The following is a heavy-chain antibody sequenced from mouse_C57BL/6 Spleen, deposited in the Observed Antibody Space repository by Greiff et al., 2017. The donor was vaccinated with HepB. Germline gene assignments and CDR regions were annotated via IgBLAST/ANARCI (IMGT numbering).Heavy chain of an antibody. V-gene: IGHV1-82*01. CDR1: GYAFSSSW. D-gene: IGHD2-5*01. Sequence: VQLQQSGPELVKPGASVKISCKASGYAFSSSWMNWVKQRPGKGLEWIGRIYPGDGDTNYNGKFKGKATLTADKSSSTAYMQLSSLTSEDSAVYFGARDYSNPAWFAYWGQGTLVTVSA. CDR2: IYPGDGDT. CDR3: ARDYSNPAWFAY. J-gene: IGHJ3*01.